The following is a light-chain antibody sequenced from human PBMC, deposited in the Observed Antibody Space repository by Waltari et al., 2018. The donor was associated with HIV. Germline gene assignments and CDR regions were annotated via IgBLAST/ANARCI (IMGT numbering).Light chain of an antibody. CDR3: LQTLQIPWT. V-gene: IGKV2-28*01. CDR1: RSLLHSDGKIY. CDR2: MGS. Sequence: ILMTQSPLSLAVTPGEPASISCTSNRSLLHSDGKIYMAWYQQKPRRSPKVLVYMGSYRAPGVPDRISGTESDTDVTLRFTTVEAEDVGVYYCLQTLQIPWTFGQGTRVEIK. J-gene: IGKJ1*01.